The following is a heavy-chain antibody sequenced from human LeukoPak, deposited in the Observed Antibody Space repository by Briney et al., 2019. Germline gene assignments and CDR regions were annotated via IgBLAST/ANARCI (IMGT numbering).Heavy chain of an antibody. CDR1: GITLSNYG. CDR3: AKRGIVVRAVIIIGFHKEAYYFDY. Sequence: GGSLRLSCVVSGITLSNYGMSWVRQAPGKGLEWVSGISERGGSTNYADSVKGRFIISRDTSKNTVYLQMNSLRVEDTAVYFCAKRGIVVRAVIIIGFHKEAYYFDYWGQGILVTVSS. D-gene: IGHD3-10*01. CDR2: ISERGGST. J-gene: IGHJ4*02. V-gene: IGHV3-23*01.